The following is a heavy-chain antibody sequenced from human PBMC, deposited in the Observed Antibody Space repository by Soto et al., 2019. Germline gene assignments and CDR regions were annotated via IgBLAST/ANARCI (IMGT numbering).Heavy chain of an antibody. CDR1: GFMFSSYA. J-gene: IGHJ4*02. CDR2: QTYDGSNK. Sequence: QVQLVESGGGVVQPGRSLRLSCAASGFMFSSYAMHWVRQAPGKGLEWVAVQTYDGSNKYYADSVKGRFTIYRDNSKNTLYLQMNSLRAEDTAVYYCARAGGLLVDYWGQGTLVTVSS. V-gene: IGHV3-30-3*01. D-gene: IGHD1-26*01. CDR3: ARAGGLLVDY.